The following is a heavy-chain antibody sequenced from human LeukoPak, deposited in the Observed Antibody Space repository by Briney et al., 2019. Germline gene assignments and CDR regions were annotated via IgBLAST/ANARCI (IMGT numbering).Heavy chain of an antibody. CDR3: ARDPAYVWGSYRYPFDY. CDR1: GYTFTSYG. Sequence: GASVKVSCKASGYTFTSYGISWVRQAPGQGLEWMGWISAYNGNTNYAQKLQGRVTMTTDTSTSTAYMELRSLRSDDTAVYYCARDPAYVWGSYRYPFDYWGQGTLVTVSS. V-gene: IGHV1-18*01. D-gene: IGHD3-16*02. J-gene: IGHJ4*02. CDR2: ISAYNGNT.